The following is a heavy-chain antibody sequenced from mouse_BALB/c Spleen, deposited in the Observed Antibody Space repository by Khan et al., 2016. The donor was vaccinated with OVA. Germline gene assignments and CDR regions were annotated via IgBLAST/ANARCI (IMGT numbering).Heavy chain of an antibody. Sequence: VQLQQPGPELMTPGASVNISCKASGYSFTSYYIHWVKQSHGKSLEWIGYIDPFNGGTDYNQKFKGKATLTVDKSSNTAYMHLSSLTSEDSAVYYCARGPCDYWGQGTLVTVSA. V-gene: IGHV1S135*01. CDR1: GYSFTSYY. CDR3: ARGPCDY. J-gene: IGHJ3*01. CDR2: IDPFNGGT.